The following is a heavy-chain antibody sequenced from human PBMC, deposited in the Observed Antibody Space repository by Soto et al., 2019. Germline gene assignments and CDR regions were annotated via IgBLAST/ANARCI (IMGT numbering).Heavy chain of an antibody. V-gene: IGHV1-69*13. CDR3: AINAERNAQKFAF. D-gene: IGHD2-2*01. J-gene: IGHJ4*02. Sequence: SGQVSFRRTSGIFSKFELGEVRQSPGQGREGVGEIIPLFNATNYAQKFRGRVTVTAEETTRTAYMELNRLTHDDTAVYFCAINAERNAQKFAFWGQGTLVTVSS. CDR2: IIPLFNAT. CDR1: SGIFSKFE.